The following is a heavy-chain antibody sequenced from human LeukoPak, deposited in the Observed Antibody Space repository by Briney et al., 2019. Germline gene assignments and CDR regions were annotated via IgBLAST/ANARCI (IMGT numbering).Heavy chain of an antibody. J-gene: IGHJ4*02. Sequence: SQTLSLTCAISGDGVSSNSAAWNWIRQSPSRGLEWLGRTYYRSKWYNDYAVSVKSRITINPDTSKNQFSLQLNSVTPEDTAVYYCARDPTSYYDSSGYYFDYWGQGTLVTVSS. V-gene: IGHV6-1*01. D-gene: IGHD3-22*01. CDR1: GDGVSSNSAA. CDR3: ARDPTSYYDSSGYYFDY. CDR2: TYYRSKWYN.